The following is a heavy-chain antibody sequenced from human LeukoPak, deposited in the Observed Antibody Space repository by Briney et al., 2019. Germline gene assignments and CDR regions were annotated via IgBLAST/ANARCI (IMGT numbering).Heavy chain of an antibody. CDR3: ARGRSSWYRGVFDY. Sequence: SETLSLTCAVYGGSFSGYYWSWIRQPPGKGLEWIGEINHSGSTNYNPSLKSRVTISVDTSKNQFSLKLSSVTAADTAVYYCARGRSSWYRGVFDYWGQGTLVTVSS. CDR2: INHSGST. CDR1: GGSFSGYY. V-gene: IGHV4-34*01. J-gene: IGHJ4*02. D-gene: IGHD6-13*01.